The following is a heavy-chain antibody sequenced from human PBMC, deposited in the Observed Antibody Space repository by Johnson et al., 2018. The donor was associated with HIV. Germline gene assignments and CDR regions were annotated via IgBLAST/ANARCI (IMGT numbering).Heavy chain of an antibody. Sequence: YDGNNKQYVDSVKGRFTISRDNSKNTLFLQMDSLRADDTAVYYCAREGVSGSYYDAFDLWGQGTMVTVSS. CDR2: YDGNNK. CDR3: AREGVSGSYYDAFDL. D-gene: IGHD1-26*01. J-gene: IGHJ3*01. V-gene: IGHV3-30*03.